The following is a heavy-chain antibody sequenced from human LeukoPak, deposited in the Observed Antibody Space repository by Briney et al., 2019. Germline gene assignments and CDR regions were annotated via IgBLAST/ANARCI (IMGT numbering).Heavy chain of an antibody. V-gene: IGHV3-48*03. D-gene: IGHD5-12*01. J-gene: IGHJ6*03. Sequence: GGSLRLSCAASGFTFSSYEMNWVRQAPGKGLEWVSYISSSGSTIYYADSVKGRFTISRDNAKNSLYLQMNSLRAEDTAVYYCAKNGYSGPKSYYMTSGAKGPRSPSP. CDR3: AKNGYSGPKSYYMTS. CDR1: GFTFSSYE. CDR2: ISSSGSTI.